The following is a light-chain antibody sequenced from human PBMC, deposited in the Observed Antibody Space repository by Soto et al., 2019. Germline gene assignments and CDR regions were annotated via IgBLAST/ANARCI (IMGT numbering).Light chain of an antibody. CDR3: QHYGDSPWP. V-gene: IGKV3-20*01. CDR2: GAS. Sequence: VLTQSPAILALSPGDRATLSCRASQSVSHNYLAWYQQKPGQAPRLLIYGASTRAPGIPDRFSGSGSATDFTLTISRLEPEDFAVYYCQHYGDSPWPFGQGTKVDIK. CDR1: QSVSHNY. J-gene: IGKJ1*01.